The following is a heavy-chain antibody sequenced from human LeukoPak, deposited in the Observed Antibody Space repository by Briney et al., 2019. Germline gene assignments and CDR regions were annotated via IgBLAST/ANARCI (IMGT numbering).Heavy chain of an antibody. D-gene: IGHD5-12*01. CDR2: INPNSGGT. CDR1: GYTFTGYY. CDR3: AGRVSGYIKTDYYYSYMDV. V-gene: IGHV1-2*02. Sequence: ASVKVSCKASGYTFTGYYMHWVRQAPGQGLEWMGWINPNSGGTNYAQKFQGRVTMTRDTSISTVYMELTWLRSDDTAVYYCAGRVSGYIKTDYYYSYMDVWGKGTTVTISS. J-gene: IGHJ6*03.